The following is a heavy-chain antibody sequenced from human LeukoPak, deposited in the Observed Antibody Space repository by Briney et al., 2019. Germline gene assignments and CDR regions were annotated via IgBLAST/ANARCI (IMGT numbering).Heavy chain of an antibody. CDR3: ARDASSLGPEWELLPYCFDY. D-gene: IGHD1-26*01. CDR2: ISAYNGNT. V-gene: IGHV1-18*01. Sequence: GASVKVSCKASGYTFTSYGISWVRQAPGQGRERMGWISAYNGNTNYAQKLQGRVTMTTDTSTSTAYMELRSLRSDDTAVYYCARDASSLGPEWELLPYCFDYWGKGTLVTVSS. J-gene: IGHJ4*02. CDR1: GYTFTSYG.